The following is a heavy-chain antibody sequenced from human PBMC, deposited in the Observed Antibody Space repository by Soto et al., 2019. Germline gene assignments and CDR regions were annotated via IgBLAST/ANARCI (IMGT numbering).Heavy chain of an antibody. CDR1: GFTFSSYA. J-gene: IGHJ6*02. CDR3: AKTLAVATPIYYYYGMDV. CDR2: ISGSGGST. D-gene: IGHD5-12*01. Sequence: GGSLRLSCAASGFTFSSYAMSWVRQAPGKGLEWVSAISGSGGSTYYADSVKGRFTISRDNSKNTLYLQMNSLRAEDTAVYYCAKTLAVATPIYYYYGMDVWGQGTTVTVSS. V-gene: IGHV3-23*01.